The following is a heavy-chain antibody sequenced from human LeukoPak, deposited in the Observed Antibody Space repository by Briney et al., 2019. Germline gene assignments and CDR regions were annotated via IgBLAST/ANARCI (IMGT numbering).Heavy chain of an antibody. CDR1: GYTFTSYY. Sequence: ASVKVSCKASGYTFTSYYMHWVRQAPGQGLEWMGIINPNGGSTSYAQKFQGRVTMTRDTSTSTVYMELSSLRSEDTAVYYCARDPPREFLEWYNPLDVWGQGTTVTVSS. V-gene: IGHV1-46*01. CDR2: INPNGGST. J-gene: IGHJ6*02. D-gene: IGHD3-3*01. CDR3: ARDPPREFLEWYNPLDV.